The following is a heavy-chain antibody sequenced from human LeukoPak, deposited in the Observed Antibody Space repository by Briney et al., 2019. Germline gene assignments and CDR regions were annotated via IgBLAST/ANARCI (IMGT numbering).Heavy chain of an antibody. Sequence: ASVKVSCKASGYTFTGYYMHWVRQAPGQGLEWMGWINPNSGGTNYAQKFQGRVTMTRDTSISTAYMELSRLRSDDTAVYYCARDLLYYDFWSGASADYWGQGTLVTVSS. CDR3: ARDLLYYDFWSGASADY. J-gene: IGHJ4*02. CDR2: INPNSGGT. CDR1: GYTFTGYY. V-gene: IGHV1-2*02. D-gene: IGHD3-3*01.